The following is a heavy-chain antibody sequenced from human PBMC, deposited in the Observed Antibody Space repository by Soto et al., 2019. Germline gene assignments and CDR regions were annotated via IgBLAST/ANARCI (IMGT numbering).Heavy chain of an antibody. Sequence: GVSLRLSCAASGFTFSSYSMNWVRQAPGKGLEWVSYISSSSSTIYYADSVKGRFTISRDNAKNSLYLQMNSLRDEDTAVYYCASRGGSSGGYYYGMDVWGQGTTVTVSS. CDR1: GFTFSSYS. J-gene: IGHJ6*02. D-gene: IGHD1-26*01. V-gene: IGHV3-48*02. CDR2: ISSSSSTI. CDR3: ASRGGSSGGYYYGMDV.